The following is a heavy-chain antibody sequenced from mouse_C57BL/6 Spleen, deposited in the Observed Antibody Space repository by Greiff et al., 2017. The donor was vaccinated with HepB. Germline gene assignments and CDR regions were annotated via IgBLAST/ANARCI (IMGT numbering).Heavy chain of an antibody. V-gene: IGHV2-2*01. CDR3: ARMTGYSDAMDY. CDR1: GFSLTSYG. D-gene: IGHD2-3*01. J-gene: IGHJ4*01. Sequence: QVQLQQSGPGLVQPSQSLSITCTVSGFSLTSYGVHWVRQSPGKGLEWLGVIWSGGSTYYNAAFISRLSISKDNSKSQVFFKMNSLQADDTAIYYCARMTGYSDAMDYWGQGTSVTVSS. CDR2: IWSGGST.